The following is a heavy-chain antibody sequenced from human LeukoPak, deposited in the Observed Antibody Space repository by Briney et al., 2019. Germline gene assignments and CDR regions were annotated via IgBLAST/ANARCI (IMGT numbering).Heavy chain of an antibody. Sequence: GGSLRLSCAASGFTFSSYSMNWVRQAPGKGLEWVSYISSSSSTIYYADSVKGRFTISRDNSKNTLYLQMNSLRAEDTAVYYCARVEDYDILTGFDYWGQGTLVTVSS. CDR1: GFTFSSYS. CDR3: ARVEDYDILTGFDY. J-gene: IGHJ4*02. V-gene: IGHV3-48*01. CDR2: ISSSSSTI. D-gene: IGHD3-9*01.